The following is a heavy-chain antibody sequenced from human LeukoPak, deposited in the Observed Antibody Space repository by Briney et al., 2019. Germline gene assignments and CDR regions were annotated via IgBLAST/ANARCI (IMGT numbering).Heavy chain of an antibody. CDR2: ISTSSTYI. D-gene: IGHD5-24*01. CDR3: AREGRDGYNFYWYFDL. V-gene: IGHV3-21*01. CDR1: GFTFSSYG. J-gene: IGHJ2*01. Sequence: TGGSLRLSCAASGFTFSSYGMSWVRQAPGKGLEWVSSISTSSTYIYYADSVKGRFTISRDNAKKSLSLQMNSLRAEDTAVYYCAREGRDGYNFYWYFDLWGRGTLVTVSS.